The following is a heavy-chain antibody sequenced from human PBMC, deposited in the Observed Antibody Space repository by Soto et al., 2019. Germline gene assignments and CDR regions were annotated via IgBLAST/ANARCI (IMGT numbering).Heavy chain of an antibody. CDR2: IKSDGSEK. V-gene: IGHV3-7*01. CDR3: AQYDTSGGGLDP. J-gene: IGHJ5*02. CDR1: GFTFSRYW. Sequence: EVQLVESGGGLVQPGGSLRLSCAASGFTFSRYWMTWVRQAPGKGLEWVANIKSDGSEKHYADSVKGRFTISRDNARSSLFVQMNSLRAEDTAVYSCAQYDTSGGGLDPWGQGTLVTVSS. D-gene: IGHD3-10*01.